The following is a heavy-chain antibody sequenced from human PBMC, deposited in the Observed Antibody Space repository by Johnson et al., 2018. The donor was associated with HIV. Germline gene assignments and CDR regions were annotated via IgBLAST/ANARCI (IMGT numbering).Heavy chain of an antibody. J-gene: IGHJ3*02. D-gene: IGHD6-19*01. CDR1: GFTFDDYA. Sequence: VQLVESGGGLVQPGRSLRLSCAASGFTFDDYAMHWVRQAPGKGLEWVSGISWNSGSIGYVDSVMGRFTISRDNSKNTRFLLMSSLRADDTAVYYCARVRRSGWFDNDAFDIWGQGTMVTVSS. V-gene: IGHV3-9*01. CDR3: ARVRRSGWFDNDAFDI. CDR2: ISWNSGSI.